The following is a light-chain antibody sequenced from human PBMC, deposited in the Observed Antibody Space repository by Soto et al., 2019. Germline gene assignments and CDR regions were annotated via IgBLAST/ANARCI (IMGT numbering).Light chain of an antibody. Sequence: ESVLTQSPATLSLSPGERATLSCRASQSVNSYLAWYQQKPDQPPRLLIYDASNRATGIPGRFSGSGSEIDFTLTISSLEPEDCAVYYCQQRSNWPYTFGQGTKLEIK. J-gene: IGKJ2*01. V-gene: IGKV3-11*01. CDR2: DAS. CDR1: QSVNSY. CDR3: QQRSNWPYT.